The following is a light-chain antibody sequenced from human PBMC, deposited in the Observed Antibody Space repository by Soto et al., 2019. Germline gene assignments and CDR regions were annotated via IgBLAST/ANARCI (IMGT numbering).Light chain of an antibody. CDR1: QTISSW. Sequence: DIQMTQSPSTLSGSVGDRVTITCRASQTISSWLAWYQQKPGKAPKLLIYKASFLQSGVPSRFSGSGSGTDFTLTISSLQPEDFATYYRQQYNSYRTVGQGTKVDI. CDR2: KAS. J-gene: IGKJ1*01. V-gene: IGKV1-5*03. CDR3: QQYNSYRT.